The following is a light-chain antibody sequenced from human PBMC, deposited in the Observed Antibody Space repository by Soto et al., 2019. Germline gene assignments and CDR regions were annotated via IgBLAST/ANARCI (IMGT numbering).Light chain of an antibody. Sequence: DIQMTQSPSSLSASVGDTVTITCQASQDINKFLNWYQQKPGKAPKLLIYDVSNLETGVPSRFSGSGSETHFTLTINSLQPEDIATYYCQQYDNYDITFGQGTLLEIK. CDR3: QQYDNYDIT. CDR2: DVS. CDR1: QDINKF. V-gene: IGKV1-33*01. J-gene: IGKJ5*01.